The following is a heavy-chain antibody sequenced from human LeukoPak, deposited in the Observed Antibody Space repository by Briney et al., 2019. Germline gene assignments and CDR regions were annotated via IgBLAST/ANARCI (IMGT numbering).Heavy chain of an antibody. CDR1: GGSISSYY. CDR3: ARDPDYGGNSGFYY. V-gene: IGHV4-59*01. J-gene: IGHJ4*02. Sequence: SETLSLTCTVSGGSISSYYWSWIRQPPGKGLEWIGNIYYSGSTNYNPSLKSRVTISVDTSKNQFSLKLSSVTAADTAVYYCARDPDYGGNSGFYYWGQGTLVTVSS. CDR2: IYYSGST. D-gene: IGHD4-23*01.